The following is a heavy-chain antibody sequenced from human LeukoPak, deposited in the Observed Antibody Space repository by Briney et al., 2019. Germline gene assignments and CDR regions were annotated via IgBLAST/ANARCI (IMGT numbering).Heavy chain of an antibody. CDR3: ATGTYCSGGSCYGPRTFQH. J-gene: IGHJ1*01. CDR2: FDPEDGET. V-gene: IGHV1-24*01. D-gene: IGHD2-15*01. Sequence: RASVKVSCEVSGYTLTELSMHWVRQAPGKGLEWMGGFDPEDGETIYAQKFQGRVTMTEDTSTDTAYMELSSLRSEDTAVYYCATGTYCSGGSCYGPRTFQHWGQGTLVTVSS. CDR1: GYTLTELS.